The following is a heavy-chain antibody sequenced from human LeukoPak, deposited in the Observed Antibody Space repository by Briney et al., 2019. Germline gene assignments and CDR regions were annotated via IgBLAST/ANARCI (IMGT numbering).Heavy chain of an antibody. CDR2: ISYGGDNE. V-gene: IGHV3-30*17. Sequence: GGSLRLSCSASGFIFRHYTMHWVRLAPGKGLEWVAVISYGGDNEYYADSVKGRFTISRDDSEETLYLQMNGLKTEDTAVYYCARDNNGDYWGQGTLVTVSS. CDR1: GFIFRHYT. CDR3: ARDNNGDY. J-gene: IGHJ4*02. D-gene: IGHD1/OR15-1a*01.